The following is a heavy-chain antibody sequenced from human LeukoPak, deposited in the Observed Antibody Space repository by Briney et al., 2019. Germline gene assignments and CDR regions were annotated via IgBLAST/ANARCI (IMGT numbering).Heavy chain of an antibody. J-gene: IGHJ5*02. CDR1: GFTFSRYS. CDR2: ISSSSSYI. V-gene: IGHV3-21*04. CDR3: ARAPKFRLVGVPKGPFDP. D-gene: IGHD1-26*01. Sequence: PGGSLRLSCAASGFTFSRYSMNWVRQAPGKGLEWVSSISSSSSYIYYADSVKGRFTISRDNAKNSLYLQMNSLRAEDTAVYYCARAPKFRLVGVPKGPFDPWGQGSLVTVSS.